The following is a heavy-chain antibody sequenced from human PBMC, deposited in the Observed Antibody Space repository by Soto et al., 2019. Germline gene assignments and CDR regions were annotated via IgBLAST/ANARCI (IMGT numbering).Heavy chain of an antibody. CDR3: ARTVQWLTEWGGMDV. Sequence: GGSLRLSCAASGFTFSSYWMSWVRQAPGKGLEWVANIKQDGSEKYYVDSVKGRFTISRDNAKNSLYLQMNSLRAEDTAVYYCARTVQWLTEWGGMDVWGQGTTVTVSS. CDR2: IKQDGSEK. J-gene: IGHJ6*02. D-gene: IGHD6-19*01. CDR1: GFTFSSYW. V-gene: IGHV3-7*05.